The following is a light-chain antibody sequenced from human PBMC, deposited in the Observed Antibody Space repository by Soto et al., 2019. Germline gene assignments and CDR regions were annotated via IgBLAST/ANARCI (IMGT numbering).Light chain of an antibody. CDR2: SNN. CDR1: SSNIGSNT. J-gene: IGLJ2*01. CDR3: AAWDDSLHGVV. Sequence: QSVLTQPPSASGTPGQRVTISCSGSSSNIGSNTVNWYQQLPGTAPQLLIYSNNQRPSGVHDRFSGSKSGTSASLAISGLQTEDEDDYYCAAWDDSLHGVVFGGGTKLTVL. V-gene: IGLV1-44*01.